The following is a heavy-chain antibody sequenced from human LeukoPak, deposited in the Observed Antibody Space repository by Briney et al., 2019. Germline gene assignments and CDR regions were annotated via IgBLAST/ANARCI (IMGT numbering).Heavy chain of an antibody. V-gene: IGHV4-59*02. CDR2: VYFSGDT. CDR3: ARDPSHHSGTFDI. J-gene: IGHJ3*02. CDR1: RGSVTSYY. D-gene: IGHD2-15*01. Sequence: PSETLSLTCTVSRGSVTSYYWSWIRQPPGKGLEWIGDVYFSGDTKYNPFLQSRVTISLDTSQNQFSLRLRSVTAADTAVYYCARDPSHHSGTFDIWGQGTMVTVSS.